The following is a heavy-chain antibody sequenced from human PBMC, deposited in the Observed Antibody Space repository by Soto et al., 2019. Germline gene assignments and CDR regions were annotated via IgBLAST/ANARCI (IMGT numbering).Heavy chain of an antibody. J-gene: IGHJ4*02. CDR3: GRGPGYIDGWRTFDF. Sequence: PSETLSLTCTVSDDSFRGADYYWSWIRKPLGKGPYWSGYTYYNGYTKYNPGLKSRCTVSVDTSKKQLSLRLSSVTAADTAVYFCGRGPGYIDGWRTFDFWGRGILVTVYS. V-gene: IGHV4-30-4*01. CDR1: DDSFRGADYY. CDR2: TYYNGYT. D-gene: IGHD6-19*01.